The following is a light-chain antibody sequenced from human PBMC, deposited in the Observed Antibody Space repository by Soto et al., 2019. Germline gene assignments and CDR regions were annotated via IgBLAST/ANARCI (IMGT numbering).Light chain of an antibody. Sequence: DIVMTQSPDSLAVSLGERATINCKSSQSVLYSSNNKNYLAWYQQKPGQPPKLLIYSASTRESGVPDHFRGSGSGTDFTLTISSLQAEDVAVYFCQHYYTTPYTFGQGTKLEIK. J-gene: IGKJ2*01. V-gene: IGKV4-1*01. CDR3: QHYYTTPYT. CDR1: QSVLYSSNNKNY. CDR2: SAS.